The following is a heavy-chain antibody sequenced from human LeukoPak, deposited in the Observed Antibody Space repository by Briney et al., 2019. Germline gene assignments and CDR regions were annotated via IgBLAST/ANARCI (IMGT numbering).Heavy chain of an antibody. CDR2: TRGYNGHT. Sequence: GGSVKVSCKASGYTFDTYGISWVRQAPGQGLEWMGWTRGYNGHTKYAQKLHDRVTLTSDTSTSTAYMEMSSLRSDDTAVYYCARIQSAGTSDAFDIWGQGTMLTVS. CDR3: ARIQSAGTSDAFDI. J-gene: IGHJ3*02. D-gene: IGHD3-10*01. V-gene: IGHV1-18*01. CDR1: GYTFDTYG.